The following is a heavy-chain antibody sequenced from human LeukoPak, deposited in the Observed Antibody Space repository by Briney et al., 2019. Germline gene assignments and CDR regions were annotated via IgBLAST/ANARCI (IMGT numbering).Heavy chain of an antibody. Sequence: SETLSLTCTVSGGSISSSSYYWGWIRQPPGKGLEWIGSIYYSGSTYYNPSLKSRVTISVDTSKNQFSLKLSSVTAADTAVYYCARGSSGWYPLFDYWGQGTLVTVSS. V-gene: IGHV4-39*07. CDR2: IYYSGST. J-gene: IGHJ4*02. CDR3: ARGSSGWYPLFDY. CDR1: GGSISSSSYY. D-gene: IGHD6-19*01.